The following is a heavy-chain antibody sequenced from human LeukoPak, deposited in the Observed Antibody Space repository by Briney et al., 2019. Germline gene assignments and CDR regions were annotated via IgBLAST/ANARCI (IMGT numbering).Heavy chain of an antibody. V-gene: IGHV3-23*01. J-gene: IGHJ6*03. CDR2: ISARGGSA. Sequence: GSLRLSCAASGSIFNYYAMSWVRQAPGKGLEWVSTISARGGSAYYADSVKDRFTASSDNSTNTPYLQIYSLRADDTAVYYCAKDPHSSSGAYYSYYYMDVWGKGTTVTVSS. CDR1: GSIFNYYA. D-gene: IGHD6-6*01. CDR3: AKDPHSSSGAYYSYYYMDV.